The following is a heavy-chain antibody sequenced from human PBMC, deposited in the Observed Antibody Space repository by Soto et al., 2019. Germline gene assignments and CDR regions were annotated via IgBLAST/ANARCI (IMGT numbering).Heavy chain of an antibody. D-gene: IGHD3-10*01. Sequence: GGSLRLSCAASGFTFSSYAMHWVRQAPGKGLEWVAVISYDGSNKYYADSVKGRFTISRDNSKNTLYLQMNSLRAEDTAVYYCARGPHYGSGSYRSSYFDYWGQGTLVTVSS. V-gene: IGHV3-30-3*01. J-gene: IGHJ4*02. CDR1: GFTFSSYA. CDR3: ARGPHYGSGSYRSSYFDY. CDR2: ISYDGSNK.